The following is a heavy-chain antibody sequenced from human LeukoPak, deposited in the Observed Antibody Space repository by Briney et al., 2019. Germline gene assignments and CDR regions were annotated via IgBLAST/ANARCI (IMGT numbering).Heavy chain of an antibody. J-gene: IGHJ4*02. V-gene: IGHV1-24*01. D-gene: IGHD5-18*01. CDR2: FDPEDGET. CDR3: ATSSPQGSYGYYFDY. CDR1: GYTLTELS. Sequence: GASVKVSCKVSGYTLTELSMHWVRQAPGKGLEWMGGFDPEDGETIYAQRFQGRVTMTEDTSTDTAYMELSSLRSEDTAVYYCATSSPQGSYGYYFDYWGQGTLVTVSS.